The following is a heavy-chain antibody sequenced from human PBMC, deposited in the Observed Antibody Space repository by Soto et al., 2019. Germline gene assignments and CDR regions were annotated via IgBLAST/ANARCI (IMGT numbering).Heavy chain of an antibody. J-gene: IGHJ6*02. D-gene: IGHD3-3*01. CDR3: ARQPVFGVVITGPYGMDV. V-gene: IGHV4-39*01. Sequence: QMQLQESGPGRVNPSETLSLTCTVSGGSFSSSTYYWAWIRQPPGKGLEYIGSFYYTGNAYYNSALKTRVTISVDTSKIQFSLNLTSVTAADTAVYYCARQPVFGVVITGPYGMDVWGQGTTVTVSS. CDR2: FYYTGNA. CDR1: GGSFSSSTYY.